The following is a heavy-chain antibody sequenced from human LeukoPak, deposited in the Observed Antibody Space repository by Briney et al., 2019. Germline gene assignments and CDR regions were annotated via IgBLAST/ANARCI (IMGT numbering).Heavy chain of an antibody. D-gene: IGHD3-10*01. J-gene: IGHJ4*02. CDR2: IHHSGRT. CDR1: GYSISSGFN. V-gene: IGHV4-38-2*01. Sequence: PSETLSLTCAVSGYSISSGFNWGWIRQPPGKGLEYIGNIHHSGRTSYNPSLKSRVTISVDTSKNQFSLTLRFVTAADTAVYYCARYGHYFDYWGQGTLVTVSS. CDR3: ARYGHYFDY.